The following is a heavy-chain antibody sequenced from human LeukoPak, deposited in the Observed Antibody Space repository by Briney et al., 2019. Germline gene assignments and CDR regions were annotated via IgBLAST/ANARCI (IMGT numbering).Heavy chain of an antibody. V-gene: IGHV1-46*01. CDR2: INPSGGST. CDR1: GYTFTNYW. Sequence: ASVKVSCKASGYTFTNYWIYWVRQAPGQGLEWMGIINPSGGSTNYAQRFQGRATMTRDTSTNTVYMDLSSLRSEDTAVYYCARDFSKGRSYYDSSGPVDYWGQGTLVTVSS. J-gene: IGHJ4*02. CDR3: ARDFSKGRSYYDSSGPVDY. D-gene: IGHD3-22*01.